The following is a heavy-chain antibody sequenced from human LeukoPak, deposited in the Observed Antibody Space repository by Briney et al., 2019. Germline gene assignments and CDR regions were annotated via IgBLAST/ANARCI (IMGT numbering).Heavy chain of an antibody. Sequence: PSETLSLTCAVYGGSFSGYYWSWIRQPPGKGLEWIGEINHSGSTNYNPSLKSRVTISVDTSKNQFSLKLSSVTAADTAVYYCARGRGDYIWGSYRYYVSYYFDYWGQGTLVTVSP. D-gene: IGHD3-16*02. CDR3: ARGRGDYIWGSYRYYVSYYFDY. V-gene: IGHV4-34*01. CDR2: INHSGST. J-gene: IGHJ4*02. CDR1: GGSFSGYY.